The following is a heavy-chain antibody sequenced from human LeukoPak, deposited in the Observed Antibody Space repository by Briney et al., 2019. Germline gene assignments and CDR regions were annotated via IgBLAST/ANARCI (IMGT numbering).Heavy chain of an antibody. CDR3: ARAGIYGGGY. V-gene: IGHV3-74*01. J-gene: IGHJ4*02. Sequence: PGGSLRLSCTASGLTLSAYWMHWVRQAPGKGLEWVSRINTDGSNVVYADSVKGRFTVSRDNAKNTLYLQMNSLRADDTAVYFCARAGIYGGGYWGQGTLVTVSS. CDR1: GLTLSAYW. CDR2: INTDGSNV. D-gene: IGHD4-17*01.